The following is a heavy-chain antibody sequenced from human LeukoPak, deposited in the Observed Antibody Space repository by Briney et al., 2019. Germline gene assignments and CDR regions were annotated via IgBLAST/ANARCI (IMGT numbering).Heavy chain of an antibody. CDR3: AREDYYDSKAKGFDY. D-gene: IGHD3-22*01. CDR2: IYYSGST. V-gene: IGHV4-59*01. J-gene: IGHJ4*02. CDR1: GGSISSYY. Sequence: SETLSLTCTVSGGSISSYYWSWIRQPPGKGLEWIGYIYYSGSTNYNPSLKSRVTISVDTSKNQFSLKLSSVTAADTAVYYCAREDYYDSKAKGFDYWAREPWSPSPQ.